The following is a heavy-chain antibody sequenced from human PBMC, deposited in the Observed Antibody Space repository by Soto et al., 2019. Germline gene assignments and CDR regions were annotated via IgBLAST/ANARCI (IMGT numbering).Heavy chain of an antibody. J-gene: IGHJ4*02. CDR3: ARAGSPFDSDSSGYWGFDH. V-gene: IGHV3-53*01. CDR1: GFAVSNNY. Sequence: GGSLRLSCVASGFAVSNNYMNWVRQAPGKGLEWVSVVYSGGTTYYADSVRGRFTVSRDDSKNALFLQMSSLRAEDTAVYYCARAGSPFDSDSSGYWGFDHWGQGTLVTVS. CDR2: VYSGGTT. D-gene: IGHD3-22*01.